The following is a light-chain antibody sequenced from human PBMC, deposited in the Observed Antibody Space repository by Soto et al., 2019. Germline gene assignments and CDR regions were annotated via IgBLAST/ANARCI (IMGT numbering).Light chain of an antibody. CDR1: SSNIGAGYD. CDR2: GNN. CDR3: QSYDISLSVVV. J-gene: IGLJ2*01. Sequence: QSVLTQPPSVSGAPGQRVTISCTGSSSNIGAGYDVHWYQQLPGTAPKLLIYGNNNRPSGVPDRFSGSKSGTSASLAFTGLQAEDEADYYCQSYDISLSVVVFGGGTKVTVL. V-gene: IGLV1-40*01.